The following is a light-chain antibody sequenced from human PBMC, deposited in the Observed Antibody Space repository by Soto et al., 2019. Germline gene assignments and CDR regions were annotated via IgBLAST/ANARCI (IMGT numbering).Light chain of an antibody. V-gene: IGKV3-20*01. Sequence: EIVLTQSPGTLSLSPGERATLSCMASQSVSSSHLAWYQHKPGQAPRLLIYAASSRATGSPDRFSGGGSGTDFTLTITRLEPEDFAVFYCQQYGTSEIIFGQGTRLEI. CDR2: AAS. CDR3: QQYGTSEII. CDR1: QSVSSSH. J-gene: IGKJ5*01.